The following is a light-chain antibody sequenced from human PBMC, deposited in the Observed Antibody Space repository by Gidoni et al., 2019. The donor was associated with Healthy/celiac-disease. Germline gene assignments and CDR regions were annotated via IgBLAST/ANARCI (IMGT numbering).Light chain of an antibody. V-gene: IGKV2-28*01. Sequence: DIAITQSPLSLPVTPGEPASISCRSSQSLRHSNGYNYFDWYLQKPGQSPQLLIYLGSSRASGVPDRFSGSGSGTDFTLKISRVEAEDVGVYYCMQALQTPPTFXXXTKVEIK. CDR3: MQALQTPPT. CDR2: LGS. CDR1: QSLRHSNGYNY. J-gene: IGKJ4*02.